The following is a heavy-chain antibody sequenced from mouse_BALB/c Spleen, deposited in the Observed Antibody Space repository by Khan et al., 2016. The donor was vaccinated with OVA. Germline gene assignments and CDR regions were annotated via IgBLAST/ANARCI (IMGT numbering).Heavy chain of an antibody. CDR3: AREEALYYFDY. V-gene: IGHV1-76*01. J-gene: IGHJ2*01. CDR1: GYIFTSYW. CDR2: IYPGTDNT. D-gene: IGHD3-2*02. Sequence: QVHVKQSGAELVRPGASVKLSCKTSGYIFTSYWIHWVKQRSGQGLEWIARIYPGTDNTYYNEKLKDKATLTADKSSRTAYLQLSSLQSEDSAFYCCAREEALYYFDYWGQGTTLTVSS.